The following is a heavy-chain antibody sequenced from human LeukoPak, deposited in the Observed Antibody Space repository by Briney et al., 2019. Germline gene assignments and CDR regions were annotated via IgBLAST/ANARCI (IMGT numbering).Heavy chain of an antibody. Sequence: PSETLSLTCTVSGGSISSSSYYWSWIRQPPGKGLEWIGEINHSGSTNYNPSLKSRVTISVDTSKNQFSLKLSSVTAADTAVYYCARHFRKGWFDPWGQGTLVTVSS. CDR1: GGSISSSSYY. D-gene: IGHD1-14*01. V-gene: IGHV4-39*01. CDR2: INHSGST. J-gene: IGHJ5*02. CDR3: ARHFRKGWFDP.